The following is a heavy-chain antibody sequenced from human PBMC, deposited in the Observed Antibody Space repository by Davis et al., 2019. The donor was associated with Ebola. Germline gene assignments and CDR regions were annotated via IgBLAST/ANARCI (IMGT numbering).Heavy chain of an antibody. Sequence: PSETLSLTCTVSGGSISSYYWSWIRQPPGKGLEWIGYIYYSGSTNYNPSLKSRVTISVDRSKNQFSLKLSSVTAADTAVYYCARTRLRLYYFDYWGQGTLVTVSS. J-gene: IGHJ4*02. CDR2: IYYSGST. CDR3: ARTRLRLYYFDY. CDR1: GGSISSYY. V-gene: IGHV4-59*12. D-gene: IGHD5-12*01.